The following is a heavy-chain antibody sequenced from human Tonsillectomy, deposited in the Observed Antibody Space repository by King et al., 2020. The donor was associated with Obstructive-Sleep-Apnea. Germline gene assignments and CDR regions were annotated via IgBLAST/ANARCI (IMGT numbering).Heavy chain of an antibody. D-gene: IGHD3-22*01. J-gene: IGHJ4*02. CDR3: AKDPDYYDSSGYFDS. CDR2: ISYDGSNK. CDR1: GFTFSSYG. V-gene: IGHV3-30*18. Sequence: VQLVESGGGVVQPGRSLRLSCAASGFTFSSYGMHWVRQAPGKGLEWVAVISYDGSNKYYADSVKGRFTISRDNSKNTLYLQMNSLRAEDTAVYYCAKDPDYYDSSGYFDSWGQGTLVTVSS.